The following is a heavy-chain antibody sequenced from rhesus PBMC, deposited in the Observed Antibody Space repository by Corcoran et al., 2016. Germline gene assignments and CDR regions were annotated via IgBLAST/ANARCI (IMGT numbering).Heavy chain of an antibody. J-gene: IGHJ4*01. CDR1: GGSISSGYYY. CDR3: ARKSAPGVGYFDY. CDR2: IYSNSEST. V-gene: IGHV4S12*01. D-gene: IGHD2-39*01. Sequence: QVQLQESGPGLVKPSETLSLTCAVSGGSISSGYYYWSWIRLPPGQGLEWIGGIYSNSESTNYNPSLKSRVTISKDTSKNQFSLKLSSVTAADTAVYYCARKSAPGVGYFDYWGQGVLVTVSS.